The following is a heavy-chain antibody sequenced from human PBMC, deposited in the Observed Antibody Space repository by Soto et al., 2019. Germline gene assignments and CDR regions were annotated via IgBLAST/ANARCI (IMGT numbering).Heavy chain of an antibody. Sequence: QVQLQQSGPGLVKPSQTLSLTCAISGASVSSDSAAWNWIRQSPSRGLEWLGRTYYRSQWYNEYALSVKSRITINTATSKNQFSLQLNSVTPEDTAVYYCARDLGAGDGYFDLWGRGTLVTVSS. CDR2: TYYRSQWYN. J-gene: IGHJ2*01. CDR3: ARDLGAGDGYFDL. CDR1: GASVSSDSAA. V-gene: IGHV6-1*01. D-gene: IGHD3-10*01.